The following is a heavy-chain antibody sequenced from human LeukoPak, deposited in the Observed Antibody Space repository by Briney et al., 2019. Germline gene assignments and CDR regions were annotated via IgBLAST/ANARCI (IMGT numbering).Heavy chain of an antibody. J-gene: IGHJ5*02. Sequence: ASVKVSCTASGYTFTGYYMHWARQAPGQGLEWMGWINPNSGGTNYAQKFQGRVTMTRDTSISTAYMELSRLRSDDTAVYYCAREDPGLHFDPWGQGTLVTVSS. CDR3: AREDPGLHFDP. CDR1: GYTFTGYY. V-gene: IGHV1-2*02. CDR2: INPNSGGT.